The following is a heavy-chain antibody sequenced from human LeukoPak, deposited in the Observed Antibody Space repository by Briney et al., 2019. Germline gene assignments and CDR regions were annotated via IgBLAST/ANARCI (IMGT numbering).Heavy chain of an antibody. Sequence: GGSLRLSCAASGSTVSNNYMSWVRQAPGKGLEWVSVIYTGGSTYYAESVRDRFTISRDKSKNTLYLQMNTLRAEDTAVYYCARERPDWGLASDYWGQGTLVTVSS. CDR1: GSTVSNNY. CDR3: ARERPDWGLASDY. J-gene: IGHJ4*02. V-gene: IGHV3-66*01. D-gene: IGHD7-27*01. CDR2: IYTGGST.